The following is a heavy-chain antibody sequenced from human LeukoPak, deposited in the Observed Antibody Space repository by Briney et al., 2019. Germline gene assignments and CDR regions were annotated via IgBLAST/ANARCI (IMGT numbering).Heavy chain of an antibody. Sequence: GASVKVSCKASGYTFTGYYMHWVRQAPGQGLEWMGRINPNSGGTNYAQKFQGRVTMTRDTSISTAHMELSRLRSDDTAVYYCARVAKSSSWQFDYWGQGTLVTVSS. J-gene: IGHJ4*02. CDR1: GYTFTGYY. CDR2: INPNSGGT. V-gene: IGHV1-2*06. CDR3: ARVAKSSSWQFDY. D-gene: IGHD6-13*01.